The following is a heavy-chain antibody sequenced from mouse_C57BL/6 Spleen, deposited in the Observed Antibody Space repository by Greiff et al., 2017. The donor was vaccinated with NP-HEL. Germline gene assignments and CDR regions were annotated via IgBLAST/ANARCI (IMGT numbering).Heavy chain of an antibody. CDR2: INPSNGGT. J-gene: IGHJ2*01. CDR3: AREHPSLPYGYYFDY. D-gene: IGHD1-1*01. CDR1: GYTFTSYW. Sequence: VKLMESGTELVKPGASVKLSCKASGYTFTSYWMHWVKQRPGQGLEWIGNINPSNGGTNYNEKFKSKATLTVDKSSSTAYMQLSSLTSEDSAVYYCAREHPSLPYGYYFDYWGQGTTLTVSS. V-gene: IGHV1-53*01.